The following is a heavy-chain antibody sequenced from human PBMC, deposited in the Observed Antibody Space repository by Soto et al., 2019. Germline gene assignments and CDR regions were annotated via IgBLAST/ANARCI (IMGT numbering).Heavy chain of an antibody. CDR1: GYIFVNYG. Sequence: QVQLVQSGDEVKKPGASVKVSCKASGYIFVNYGIAWVRQAPRQGLEWMGWISPYTGNTHSASKVQGRVTMTTDTSQSTAYMDLGRLPSDGTALYYFVMVDNYSTPIPQDDRDQGTTFTVSS. D-gene: IGHD4-4*01. CDR2: ISPYTGNT. CDR3: VMVDNYSTPIPQDD. V-gene: IGHV1-18*01. J-gene: IGHJ6*02.